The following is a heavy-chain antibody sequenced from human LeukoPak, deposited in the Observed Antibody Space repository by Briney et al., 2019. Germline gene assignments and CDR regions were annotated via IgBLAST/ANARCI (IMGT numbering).Heavy chain of an antibody. J-gene: IGHJ6*03. CDR3: ARSIGAVVYLDV. V-gene: IGHV4-59*11. Sequence: SETLSLTCTLSGGSLSSHYWSWIRQPPGKGLEWIGYIYYSGSTNYHPSLKSRVTISVDTSKNQFSLKLSSVTAADTAVYYCARSIGAVVYLDVWGKGTTVTVSS. CDR2: IYYSGST. CDR1: GGSLSSHY. D-gene: IGHD6-13*01.